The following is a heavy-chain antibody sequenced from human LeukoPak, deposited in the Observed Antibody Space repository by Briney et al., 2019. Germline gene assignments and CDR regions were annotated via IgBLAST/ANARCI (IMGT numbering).Heavy chain of an antibody. J-gene: IGHJ4*02. D-gene: IGHD3-10*01. Sequence: PGRPLRLSCAASGFTFTNYAMQWVRQAPGKGLEWVAIIWYDGINKYYADSVKGRFTISRDNSKNTLYLDMNSLTVEDTAVYYCARDRKRAISYGSGSHFDYGGQGTLVTVSS. CDR3: ARDRKRAISYGSGSHFDY. V-gene: IGHV3-33*01. CDR1: GFTFTNYA. CDR2: IWYDGINK.